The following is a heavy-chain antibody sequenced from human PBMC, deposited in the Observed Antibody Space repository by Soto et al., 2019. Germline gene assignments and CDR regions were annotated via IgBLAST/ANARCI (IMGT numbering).Heavy chain of an antibody. CDR3: ARESEDLTSNFDY. CDR1: GFTFTRYS. CDR2: ISSTTNYI. Sequence: PGGSLRLSYAASGFTFTRYSMNWVRQAPGKGLEWVSSISSTTNYIYYADSMKGRFTVSRDNAKNSVYLEMNSLSAEDTALYYCARESEDLTSNFDYWGQGTLVT. V-gene: IGHV3-21*01. J-gene: IGHJ4*02.